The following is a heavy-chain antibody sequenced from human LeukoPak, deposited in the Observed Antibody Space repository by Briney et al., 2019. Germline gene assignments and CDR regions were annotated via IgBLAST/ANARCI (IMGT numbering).Heavy chain of an antibody. J-gene: IGHJ4*02. CDR1: GGSISSSNW. Sequence: SETLSLTCAVSGGSISSSNWWSWVRQPPGKGLEWIGEIYHSGSTNYNPSLKSRVTISVDKSKNQFSLKLSSVTAADTAVYYCARENMVRGVTLDYWGQGTLVTVSS. V-gene: IGHV4-4*02. D-gene: IGHD3-10*01. CDR2: IYHSGST. CDR3: ARENMVRGVTLDY.